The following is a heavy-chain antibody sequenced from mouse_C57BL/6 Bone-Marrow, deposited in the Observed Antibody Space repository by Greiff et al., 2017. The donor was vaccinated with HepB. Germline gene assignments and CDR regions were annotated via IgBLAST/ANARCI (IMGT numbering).Heavy chain of an antibody. CDR1: GSTFSDYG. CDR3: ARQELGRYYFDY. V-gene: IGHV5-17*01. D-gene: IGHD4-1*01. CDR2: ISSGISTI. Sequence: EVQRVESGGGLVKPGGSLKLSCAASGSTFSDYGMHWVRQAPEKGLEWVAYISSGISTIYYADTVKGRFTITRDNAKNTLFLQMTSLRSEDTAMYYCARQELGRYYFDYWGQGTTLTVSS. J-gene: IGHJ2*01.